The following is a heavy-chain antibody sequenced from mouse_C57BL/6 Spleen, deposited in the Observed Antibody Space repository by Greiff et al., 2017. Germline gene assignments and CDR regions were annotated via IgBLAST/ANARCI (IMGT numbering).Heavy chain of an antibody. D-gene: IGHD2-4*01. CDR2: IWRGGST. Sequence: VKLVESGPGLVQPSQSLSITCTVSGFSLTSYGVHWVRQSPGKGLEWLGVIWRGGSTDYNAAFMSRLSITKDNSKSQVFFKMNSLQADDTAIYYCAKKDDYDGVSYAMDYWGQGTSVTVSS. CDR1: GFSLTSYG. V-gene: IGHV2-5*01. J-gene: IGHJ4*01. CDR3: AKKDDYDGVSYAMDY.